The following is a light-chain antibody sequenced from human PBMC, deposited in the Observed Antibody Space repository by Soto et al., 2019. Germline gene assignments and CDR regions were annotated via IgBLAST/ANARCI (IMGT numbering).Light chain of an antibody. Sequence: EIVLTQSPGTLSLSPGERATLSCRASQSVSSSYLAWYQQKPGQAPRLLIYGASSRATGIPDRFSGSESGTDFTLTISRLEPEDFAVYYCQHGTFGQGTKVEIK. CDR3: QHGT. J-gene: IGKJ1*01. CDR2: GAS. CDR1: QSVSSSY. V-gene: IGKV3-20*01.